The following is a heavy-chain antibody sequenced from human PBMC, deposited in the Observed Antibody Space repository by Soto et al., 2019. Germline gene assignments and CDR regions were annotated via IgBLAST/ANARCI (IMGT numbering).Heavy chain of an antibody. CDR3: VRPKGHCSGGSCYSGPFNY. CDR1: GYTFTSYY. CDR2: INPTGDGT. Sequence: ASVKVSCKASGYTFTSYYIHWVRQAPGQGLEWMGIINPTGDGTSYAQKFQGRVTMTRDTSATTVYMELSGLRSEDTAVYYCVRPKGHCSGGSCYSGPFNYWGQGTLVTVSS. V-gene: IGHV1-46*01. J-gene: IGHJ4*02. D-gene: IGHD2-15*01.